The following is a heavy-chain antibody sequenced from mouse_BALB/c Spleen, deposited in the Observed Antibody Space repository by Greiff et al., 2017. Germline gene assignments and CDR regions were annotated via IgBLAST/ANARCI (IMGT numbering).Heavy chain of an antibody. Sequence: VQLKQSGTVLARPGASVKMSCKASGYSFTSYWMHWVKQRPGPGLEWIGAIYPGNSDTSYNQKFKGKAKLTAVTSASTAYMELSSLTNEDSAVYYCTRGGYGNYFYYYAMDYWGQGTSVTVSS. J-gene: IGHJ4*01. D-gene: IGHD2-10*02. CDR1: GYSFTSYW. CDR3: TRGGYGNYFYYYAMDY. CDR2: IYPGNSDT. V-gene: IGHV1-5*01.